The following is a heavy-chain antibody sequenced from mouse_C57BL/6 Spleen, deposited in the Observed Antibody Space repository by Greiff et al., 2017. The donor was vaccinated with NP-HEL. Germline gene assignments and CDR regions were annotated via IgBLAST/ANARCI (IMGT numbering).Heavy chain of an antibody. Sequence: VQRVESGAELVNPGASVTLPCKAPGYTFPAYTLHWVKQRSGQGLEWIGWFYPGSGSIKYNEKFQAEATLTADKSSSTVYMERSRLTSEDSAVYFCARHEGDYDGFAYWGQGTLVTVSA. CDR3: ARHEGDYDGFAY. D-gene: IGHD2-4*01. V-gene: IGHV1-62-2*01. J-gene: IGHJ3*01. CDR1: GYTFPAYT. CDR2: FYPGSGSI.